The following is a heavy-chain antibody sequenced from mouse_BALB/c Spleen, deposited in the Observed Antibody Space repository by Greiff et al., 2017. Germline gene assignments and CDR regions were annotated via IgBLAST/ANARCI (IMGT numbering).Heavy chain of an antibody. D-gene: IGHD1-2*01. CDR2: ISSGGST. J-gene: IGHJ2*01. CDR3: ATLLRLRYYFDD. CDR1: GFTFSSYA. Sequence: EVHLVESGGGLVKPGGSLKLSCAASGFTFSSYAMSWVRQTPEKRLEWVASISSGGSTYYPDSVKGRFTISRDNARNILYLQMSSLRSEDTAMYYCATLLRLRYYFDDWGQGTTLTVSS. V-gene: IGHV5-6-5*01.